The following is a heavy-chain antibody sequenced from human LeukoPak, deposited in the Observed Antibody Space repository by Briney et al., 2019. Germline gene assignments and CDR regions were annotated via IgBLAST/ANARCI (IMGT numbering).Heavy chain of an antibody. Sequence: QPGGSLKLSCAASGVTIRSYGVHWVRQAPGKGLEWLAYIRSDGSNRYYADSVKGQFTISRDNSKNTLYLQMNSLRAEDTAVYYCATLAAGSLDYWGQGTLVTVAS. D-gene: IGHD3-10*01. V-gene: IGHV3-30*02. CDR3: ATLAAGSLDY. J-gene: IGHJ4*02. CDR2: IRSDGSNR. CDR1: GVTIRSYG.